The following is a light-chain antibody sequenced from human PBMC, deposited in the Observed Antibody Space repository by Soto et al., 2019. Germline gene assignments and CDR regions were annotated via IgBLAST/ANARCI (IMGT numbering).Light chain of an antibody. CDR1: QSVSSC. Sequence: EIVLTQSPGTLTLSPGDRATLSCRASQSVSSCLAWYQQRPGQAPRLLIYDASTRATGVPARFSGSGSGTDFTLTISSLEPEDFAVYYCQQRSSWPLTFGGWTKGDIK. J-gene: IGKJ4*01. V-gene: IGKV3-11*01. CDR3: QQRSSWPLT. CDR2: DAS.